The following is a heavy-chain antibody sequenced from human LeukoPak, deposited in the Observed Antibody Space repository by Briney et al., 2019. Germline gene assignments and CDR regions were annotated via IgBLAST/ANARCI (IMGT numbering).Heavy chain of an antibody. V-gene: IGHV4-31*03. CDR2: IYYSGST. CDR1: GGSISSGGYY. Sequence: SQTLSLTCTVSGGSISSGGYYWSWIRQHPGKGLEWIGYIYYSGSTYYNPSLKSRVTISVDTSKNQFSLKLSSVTAADTAVYYCARGVVVAAAYYFDYWGQGTLVTVSS. D-gene: IGHD2-15*01. J-gene: IGHJ4*02. CDR3: ARGVVVAAAYYFDY.